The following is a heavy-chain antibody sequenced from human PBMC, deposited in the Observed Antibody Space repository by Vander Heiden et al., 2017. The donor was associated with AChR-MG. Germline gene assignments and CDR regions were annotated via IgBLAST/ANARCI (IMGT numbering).Heavy chain of an antibody. D-gene: IGHD5-12*01. V-gene: IGHV4-39*01. CDR3: ARQRRWRQLAYYFDY. CDR2: IYYSGST. J-gene: IGHJ4*02. CDR1: GGSISSSSYY. Sequence: QLQLQESGPGLVKPSETLSLTCTVSGGSISSSSYYWGWIRQPPGKGLEWIGSIYYSGSTYYNPSLKSRVTISVDTSKNQFSLKLSSVTAADTAVYYCARQRRWRQLAYYFDYWCQGTLVTVSS.